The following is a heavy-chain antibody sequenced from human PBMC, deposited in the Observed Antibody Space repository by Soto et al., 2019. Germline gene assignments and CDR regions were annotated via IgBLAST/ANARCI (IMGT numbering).Heavy chain of an antibody. CDR2: IIPIFGTA. J-gene: IGHJ6*02. CDR3: AKVRYSSPMGYYYGMDV. D-gene: IGHD6-19*01. V-gene: IGHV1-69*13. CDR1: RVAFSKFI. Sequence: SVRVSCKASRVAFSKFIVTWVRHAPGLGLEWVGGIIPIFGTANYAQKFQGRVTITADESTSTSYMEVNNLRSEDTAVYYCAKVRYSSPMGYYYGMDVWGQGTTVTVS.